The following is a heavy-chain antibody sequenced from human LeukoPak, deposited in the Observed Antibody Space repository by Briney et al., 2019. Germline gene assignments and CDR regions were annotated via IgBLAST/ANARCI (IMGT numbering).Heavy chain of an antibody. CDR1: GFTFSGYS. CDR3: ARDSLGSDH. CDR2: ISSSSSSYI. Sequence: GGSLTLSCAASGFTFSGYSMNWVRQAPGKGLEWVSTISSSSSSYIYYADSVKGRFTISRDNAKNSLYLQMNSLRAEDTAVYYCARDSLGSDHWGQGTLVTVSS. D-gene: IGHD3-10*01. V-gene: IGHV3-21*01. J-gene: IGHJ4*02.